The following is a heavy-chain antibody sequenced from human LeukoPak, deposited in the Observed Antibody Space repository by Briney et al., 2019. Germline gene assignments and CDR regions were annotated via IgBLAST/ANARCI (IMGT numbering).Heavy chain of an antibody. D-gene: IGHD5-12*01. V-gene: IGHV3-30*18. CDR3: AKDPSTYSGYDYHFDY. Sequence: GRSLRLSCAASGFTFSSYSMHWVRQAPGKGLEWVAVISYDGSNKYYADSVKGRFTISRDNSKNTLYLQMNSLRAEDTAVYYCAKDPSTYSGYDYHFDYWGQGTLVTVSS. CDR1: GFTFSSYS. J-gene: IGHJ4*02. CDR2: ISYDGSNK.